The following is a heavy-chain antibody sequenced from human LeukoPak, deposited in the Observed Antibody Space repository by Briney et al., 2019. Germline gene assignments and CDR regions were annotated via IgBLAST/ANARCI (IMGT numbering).Heavy chain of an antibody. J-gene: IGHJ5*02. D-gene: IGHD2-2*01. CDR1: VYTLTEFS. CDR2: FDPEDGET. Sequence: ASVKVSCKVSVYTLTEFSMHWVRQAPGKGLEWMGGFDPEDGETIYTQKFQGRVTMTEDTSTDTAYMELSSLRSEDTAVYYCATLSFFFPCSTSCYWFDPWGQGTLVTVSS. V-gene: IGHV1-24*01. CDR3: ATLSFFFPCSTSCYWFDP.